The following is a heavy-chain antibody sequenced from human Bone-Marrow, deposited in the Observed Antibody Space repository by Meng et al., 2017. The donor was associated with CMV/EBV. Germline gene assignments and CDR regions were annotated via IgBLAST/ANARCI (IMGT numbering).Heavy chain of an antibody. Sequence: ASVKVSCKASGYTFTGYYMHWVRQAPGQGLEWMGWINPNSGGTNYAQKFQGRVTMTRDTSISTAYMELSRLRSDDTAVYYCARESSGYYYRYYYGMDVWGQGTTVTVSS. J-gene: IGHJ6*02. D-gene: IGHD3-22*01. CDR2: INPNSGGT. V-gene: IGHV1-2*02. CDR1: GYTFTGYY. CDR3: ARESSGYYYRYYYGMDV.